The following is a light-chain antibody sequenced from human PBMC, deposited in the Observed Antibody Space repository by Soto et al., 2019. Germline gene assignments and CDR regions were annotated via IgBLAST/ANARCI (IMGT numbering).Light chain of an antibody. CDR1: QSISSW. CDR2: KAS. V-gene: IGKV1-5*03. Sequence: DIQMTQSPSTLSASVGDRVTITCLASQSISSWLAWYQQKPGKAPKLLIYKASSLESGVPSRFSGSGSGTEFTLTISSLQPDDFATYYCHQYNSYMWTFGQGTKVEIK. J-gene: IGKJ1*01. CDR3: HQYNSYMWT.